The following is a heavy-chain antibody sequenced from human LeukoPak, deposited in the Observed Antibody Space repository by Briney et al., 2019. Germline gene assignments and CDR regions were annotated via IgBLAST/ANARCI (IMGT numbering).Heavy chain of an antibody. CDR3: ARGDYAEYFQH. J-gene: IGHJ1*01. CDR1: GYTFTDYL. Sequence: ASVKVSCKVSGYTFTDYLINWVRQAPEQGLEWMGWINPNSGGTYYAQKFQGRVTMTRDTSISTTYMELSRLTSDDTAVYYCARGDYAEYFQHWGQGTLVTVSS. CDR2: INPNSGGT. V-gene: IGHV1-2*02. D-gene: IGHD4-17*01.